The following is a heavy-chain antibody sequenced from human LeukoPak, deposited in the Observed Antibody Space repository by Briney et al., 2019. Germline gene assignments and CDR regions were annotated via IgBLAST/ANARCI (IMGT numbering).Heavy chain of an antibody. Sequence: SETLSLTCTVSGGXISSGAYYWTWIRQPPGMGLEWLGYIFYSGNTYYNPSLKSRVTISVDTSKNQFSLKLSSVTAADTAVYYCARAMYSYGFYFDYWGQGSLVTVSS. V-gene: IGHV4-30-4*01. CDR1: GGXISSGAYY. D-gene: IGHD5-18*01. J-gene: IGHJ4*02. CDR2: IFYSGNT. CDR3: ARAMYSYGFYFDY.